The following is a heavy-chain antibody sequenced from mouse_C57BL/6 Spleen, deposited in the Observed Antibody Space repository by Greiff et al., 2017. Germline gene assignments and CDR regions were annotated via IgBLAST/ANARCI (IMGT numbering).Heavy chain of an antibody. Sequence: QVQLQQSGAELVKPGASVKISCKASGYAFSSYWMNWVKQRPGKGLEWIGQIYPGDGDTNYNGKFKGKATLTADKSSSTAYMQLGSLTSEDSAVYFCARRDYRGEYFDYWGQGTTLTVSS. V-gene: IGHV1-80*01. D-gene: IGHD2-14*01. J-gene: IGHJ2*01. CDR1: GYAFSSYW. CDR2: IYPGDGDT. CDR3: ARRDYRGEYFDY.